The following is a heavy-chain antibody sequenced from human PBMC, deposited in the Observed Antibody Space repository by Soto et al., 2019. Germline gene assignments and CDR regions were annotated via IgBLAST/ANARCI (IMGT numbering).Heavy chain of an antibody. CDR2: ISYDGSNK. V-gene: IGHV3-30*18. D-gene: IGHD1-7*01. Sequence: GGSLRLSCAASGFTFSSYGMHWVRQAPGKGLEWVAVISYDGSNKYYADSVKGRFTISRDNSKNTLYLQMNSLRAEDTAVYYCAKDAGDWNYPLLYFDYWGQGTLVTVSS. CDR3: AKDAGDWNYPLLYFDY. J-gene: IGHJ4*02. CDR1: GFTFSSYG.